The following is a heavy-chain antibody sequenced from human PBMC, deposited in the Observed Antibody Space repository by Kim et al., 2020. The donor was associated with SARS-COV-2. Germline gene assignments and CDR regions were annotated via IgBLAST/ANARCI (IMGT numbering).Heavy chain of an antibody. CDR2: IIPIFGTA. Sequence: SVKVSCKASGGTFSSYAISWVRQAPGQGLEWMGGIIPIFGTANYAQKFQGRVTITADESTSTAYMELSSLRSEDTAVYYCAGPSYLTGTKLRAFDIWGQGTMVTVSS. V-gene: IGHV1-69*13. J-gene: IGHJ3*02. D-gene: IGHD3-9*01. CDR1: GGTFSSYA. CDR3: AGPSYLTGTKLRAFDI.